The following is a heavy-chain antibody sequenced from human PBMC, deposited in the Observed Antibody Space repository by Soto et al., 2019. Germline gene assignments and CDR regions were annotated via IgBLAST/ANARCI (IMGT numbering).Heavy chain of an antibody. CDR1: WGSSSNDY. J-gene: IGHJ6*02. D-gene: IGHD6-6*01. CDR3: ARGSSIAGLYYGMDV. Sequence: SQTPSLPFTVSWGSSSNDYWSWIPQPPGKGLEWIGYIYYGGSTHSNPSLKSRVIISLDTSKNQFSLKLSSVTAADTAVYYCARGSSIAGLYYGMDVWGQGTTVTVSS. CDR2: IYYGGST. V-gene: IGHV4-59*12.